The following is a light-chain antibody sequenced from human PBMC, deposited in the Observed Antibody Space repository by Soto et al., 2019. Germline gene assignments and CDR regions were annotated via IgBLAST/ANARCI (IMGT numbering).Light chain of an antibody. CDR2: GAS. V-gene: IGKV1-13*02. Sequence: AIQLTQSPSSLSASVGDRVTITCRASQGISSALAWDQQKPGKATKLLIYGASSLESGVPTRFSGSGSGTDFTLTISSLQPEDFATYYCQQFNSYPLTFGGGTKVEIK. CDR3: QQFNSYPLT. CDR1: QGISSA. J-gene: IGKJ4*01.